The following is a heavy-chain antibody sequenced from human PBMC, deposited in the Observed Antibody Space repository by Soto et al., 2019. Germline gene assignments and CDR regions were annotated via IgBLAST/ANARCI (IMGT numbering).Heavy chain of an antibody. V-gene: IGHV3-30*18. Sequence: QVQLVESGGGVVQPGRSLRLSCAVSGFTFSSYGMHWVRQAAGKGLEWVAVISYDGSNNYYADSVKGRFTISSDNSKNTQYLQMNSRRAEDTAVSYCAKDPYDFWSGYIYYYYGMDVWVQGTTLAVSS. CDR1: GFTFSSYG. D-gene: IGHD3-3*01. J-gene: IGHJ6*02. CDR3: AKDPYDFWSGYIYYYYGMDV. CDR2: ISYDGSNN.